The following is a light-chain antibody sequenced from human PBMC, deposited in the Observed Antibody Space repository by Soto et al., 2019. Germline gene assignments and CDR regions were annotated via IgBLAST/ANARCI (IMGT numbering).Light chain of an antibody. CDR1: QSVSGRY. V-gene: IGKV3-15*01. CDR2: GAS. Sequence: IVLPQSPGTLSLSPGERATLSCRASQSVSGRYLAWYQQKPGQAPRLLIYGASTRATGIPARFSGSGSGTEFTLTISSLQSEDFAVYYCQQYNNWPRTFGQGAKVDIK. J-gene: IGKJ1*01. CDR3: QQYNNWPRT.